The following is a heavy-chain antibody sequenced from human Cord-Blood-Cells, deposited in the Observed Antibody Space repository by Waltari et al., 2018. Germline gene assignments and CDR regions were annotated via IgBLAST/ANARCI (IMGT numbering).Heavy chain of an antibody. V-gene: IGHV3-66*01. CDR3: ARGDSGY. CDR1: GFTVRSHY. CDR2: IYSGGST. J-gene: IGHJ4*02. D-gene: IGHD2-21*01. Sequence: EVQLVASGGGLVQPGGSLRLSCAALGFTVRSHYMSGVRQAPGKGLEWVSVIYSGGSTYYADSVKGRFTISRDNSKNTLYLQMNSLRAEDTAVYYCARGDSGYWGQGTLVTVSS.